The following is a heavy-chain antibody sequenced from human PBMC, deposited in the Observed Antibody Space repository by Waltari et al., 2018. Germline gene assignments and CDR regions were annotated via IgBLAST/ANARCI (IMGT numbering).Heavy chain of an antibody. D-gene: IGHD5-12*01. J-gene: IGHJ6*03. V-gene: IGHV4-59*01. CDR1: GGSISSYY. CDR3: ARRGARNYYYYMDV. CDR2: IYYSGST. Sequence: QVQLQESGPGLVKPSETLSLTCTVSGGSISSYYWSWIRQPPGKGLEWIGYIYYSGSTNYNPSLKSRVTISVDTSKNQFSLKLSSVTAADTAVYYCARRGARNYYYYMDVWGKGTTVTVSS.